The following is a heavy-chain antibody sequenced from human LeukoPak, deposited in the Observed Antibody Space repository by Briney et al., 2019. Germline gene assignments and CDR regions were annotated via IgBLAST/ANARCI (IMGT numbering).Heavy chain of an antibody. CDR2: INPNSGGT. CDR3: ARGQLEIDSSGTFDC. CDR1: GYTFTGYY. V-gene: IGHV1-2*02. D-gene: IGHD6-19*01. Sequence: GASVKVSCKASGYTFTGYYLHWVRQPPGQGREGMGWINPNSGGTNYAQKFQGRVTMTRDTPINTAYMELSRLKPDDTAVYYCARGQLEIDSSGTFDCWGQGPLVTVSP. J-gene: IGHJ4*02.